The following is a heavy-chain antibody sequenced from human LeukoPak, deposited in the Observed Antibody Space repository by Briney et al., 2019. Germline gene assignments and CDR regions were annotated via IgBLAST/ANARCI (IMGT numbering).Heavy chain of an antibody. V-gene: IGHV1-46*01. J-gene: IGHJ5*02. CDR1: GYTFSSYY. CDR2: INPSGTGT. D-gene: IGHD1-26*01. CDR3: ARDNSVGDNAWWFDP. Sequence: ASVKLSCKASGYTFSSYYMHWVRQAPGQGLEWMGAINPSGTGTSYAEKFQGRVTMTRDMSTSTDYMELSSLRSEDTAIYSCARDNSVGDNAWWFDPWGQGNLVTVSS.